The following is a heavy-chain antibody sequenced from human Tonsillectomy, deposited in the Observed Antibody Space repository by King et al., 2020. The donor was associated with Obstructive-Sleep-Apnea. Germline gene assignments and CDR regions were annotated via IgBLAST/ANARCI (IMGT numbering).Heavy chain of an antibody. Sequence: VQLVESGGGVVQPGTSLRLSCAASGFTFSTYALHWVRQAPGRGLEWVAGISKDGNNREYLDSVKGRFTISRDNSKNTLYLQMNSLGAEDTAVYFCARLRVAYGDLPLWGRGTLLTVSS. J-gene: IGHJ2*01. CDR2: ISKDGNNR. CDR3: ARLRVAYGDLPL. D-gene: IGHD4-17*01. CDR1: GFTFSTYA. V-gene: IGHV3-30-3*01.